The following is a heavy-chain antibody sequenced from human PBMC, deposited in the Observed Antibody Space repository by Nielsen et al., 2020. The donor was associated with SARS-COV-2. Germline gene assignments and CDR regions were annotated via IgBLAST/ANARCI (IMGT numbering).Heavy chain of an antibody. CDR3: AKEGYSGTNWFDP. CDR2: IRYDGSNK. CDR1: GFTFSSYG. J-gene: IGHJ5*02. D-gene: IGHD5-18*01. Sequence: GRSLRLSCAASGFTFSSYGMHWVRQAPGKGLEWVAFIRYDGSNKYYADSVKGRFTISRDNSKNTLYLQMNSLRAEDTAVYYCAKEGYSGTNWFDPWGQGTLVTVSS. V-gene: IGHV3-30*02.